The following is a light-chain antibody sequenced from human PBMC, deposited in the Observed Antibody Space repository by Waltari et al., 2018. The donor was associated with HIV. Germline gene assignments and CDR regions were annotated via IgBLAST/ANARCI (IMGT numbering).Light chain of an antibody. CDR2: DAS. CDR1: QSISNN. Sequence: DIVMTQSPATLSVSPGERATLSCRASQSISNNLAWYQQKPGQAPRLLMYDASTRATGVPARFSGSWSGTEFTLTISSLQSEDFAVYYCQQYINWPPYTFGQGTKLEIK. CDR3: QQYINWPPYT. V-gene: IGKV3-15*01. J-gene: IGKJ2*01.